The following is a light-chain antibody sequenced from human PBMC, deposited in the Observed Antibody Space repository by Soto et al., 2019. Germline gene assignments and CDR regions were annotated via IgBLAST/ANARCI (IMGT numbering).Light chain of an antibody. CDR3: QSYDSSLSDWV. CDR1: SSNIGAGYD. V-gene: IGLV1-40*01. CDR2: GNT. J-gene: IGLJ3*02. Sequence: QAVVTQPPSVSGAPGQRVTISCTGSSSNIGAGYDVHWYQQLPGTAPKLLIHGNTNRPSGVPDRFSGSKSGTSASLAITGLQAEDEADYYCQSYDSSLSDWVFGGGTKLTVL.